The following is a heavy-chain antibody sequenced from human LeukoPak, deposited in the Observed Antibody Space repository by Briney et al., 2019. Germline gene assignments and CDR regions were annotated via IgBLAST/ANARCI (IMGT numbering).Heavy chain of an antibody. CDR1: GGSISSGDYY. J-gene: IGHJ6*02. Sequence: SETLSLTCTVSGGSISSGDYYWSWIRQPPGKGLEWIGYIYYSGSTYYNPSLKSRVTISVDTSKNQFSLKLSSVTAADTAVYYCARDGFYDSSGSDYGMDVWGQGTTVTVSS. CDR2: IYYSGST. CDR3: ARDGFYDSSGSDYGMDV. V-gene: IGHV4-30-4*01. D-gene: IGHD3-22*01.